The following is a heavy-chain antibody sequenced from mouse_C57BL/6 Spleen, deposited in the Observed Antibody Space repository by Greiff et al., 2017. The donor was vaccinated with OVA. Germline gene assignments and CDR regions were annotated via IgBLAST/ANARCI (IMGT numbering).Heavy chain of an antibody. CDR3: ARPFGLRAEWYFDV. CDR2: IHPNSGST. J-gene: IGHJ1*03. D-gene: IGHD2-4*01. Sequence: QVQLQQSGAELVKPGASVKLSCKASGYTFTSYWMHWVKQRPGQGLEWIGMIHPNSGSTNYNEKFKSKATLTVDKSSSTAYMQLSSLTSEDSAVYYCARPFGLRAEWYFDVWGTGTTVTVSS. V-gene: IGHV1-64*01. CDR1: GYTFTSYW.